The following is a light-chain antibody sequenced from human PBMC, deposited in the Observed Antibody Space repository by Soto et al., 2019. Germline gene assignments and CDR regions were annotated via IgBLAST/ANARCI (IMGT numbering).Light chain of an antibody. J-gene: IGLJ2*01. V-gene: IGLV2-14*01. CDR3: TSFSTGSSYVI. CDR1: SSDVGNYKY. CDR2: QVT. Sequence: QSALTQPASVSGSPGQSITISCTGTSSDVGNYKYVSWYQEHPGKAPRLIIYQVTNRPSGVSNRFSGSKSGNTASLTISGLQAEDEADYYYTSFSTGSSYVIFGGGTKLTVL.